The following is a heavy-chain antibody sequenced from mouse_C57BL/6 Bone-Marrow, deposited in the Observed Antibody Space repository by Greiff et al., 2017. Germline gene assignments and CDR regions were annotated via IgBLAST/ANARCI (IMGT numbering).Heavy chain of an antibody. J-gene: IGHJ2*01. V-gene: IGHV1-67*01. CDR1: GYTFTDYA. D-gene: IGHD6-5*01. CDR2: ISTYYGDA. Sequence: VQLQQSGPELVRPGVSVKISCKGSGYTFTDYAMHWVKQSHAKSLEWIGVISTYYGDASYNQKFKDKATMTVDESSSTAYMELARLTSEDSAVYIPPLCPVDYWGQGTTLTVSS. CDR3: PLCPVDY.